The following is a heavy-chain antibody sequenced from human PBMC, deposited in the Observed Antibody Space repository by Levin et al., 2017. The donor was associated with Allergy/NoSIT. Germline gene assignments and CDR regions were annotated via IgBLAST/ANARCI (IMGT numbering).Heavy chain of an antibody. V-gene: IGHV3-15*01. Sequence: GGSLRLSCAASGFTFSKAWMSWVRQAPGKGLEWVGRIKSKSDGGTTDYAAPVKGRFTISRDDSENTLFLQMNSLKIEDTAVYYCSYTAYDFWGQGTLVTVSS. CDR3: SYTAYDF. J-gene: IGHJ4*02. CDR2: IKSKSDGGTT. D-gene: IGHD5-18*01. CDR1: GFTFSKAW.